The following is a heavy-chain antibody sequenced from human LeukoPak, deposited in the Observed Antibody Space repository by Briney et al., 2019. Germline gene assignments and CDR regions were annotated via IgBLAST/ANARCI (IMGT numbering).Heavy chain of an antibody. J-gene: IGHJ4*02. CDR3: AKSESYRFDY. CDR2: ISSSSTTI. CDR1: GFTFSSYS. Sequence: GGSLRLSCAASGFTFSSYSMNWVRQAPGKGLEWVSFISSSSTTIHYADSVKGRFTISRDNAKNSLYLQVNSLRDEDTAVYYCAKSESYRFDYWGQGTLVTVSS. D-gene: IGHD1-26*01. V-gene: IGHV3-48*02.